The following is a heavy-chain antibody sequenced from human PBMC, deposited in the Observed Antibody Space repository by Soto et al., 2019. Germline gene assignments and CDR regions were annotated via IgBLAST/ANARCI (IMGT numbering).Heavy chain of an antibody. CDR3: ARRVSSSLDT. D-gene: IGHD6-6*01. V-gene: IGHV1-46*01. J-gene: IGHJ3*02. CDR2: INPSDGST. Sequence: AAVTVTCKASVYTFTSYHMHWVRPAPGQGLERMGIINPSDGSTSYAQKFQGRVTMTRDTSTSTVYMELSSLRSYVTAGYYCARRVSSSLDTWGKGTWVPVS. CDR1: VYTFTSYH.